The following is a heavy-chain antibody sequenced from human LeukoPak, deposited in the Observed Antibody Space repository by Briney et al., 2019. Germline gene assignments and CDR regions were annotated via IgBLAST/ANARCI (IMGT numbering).Heavy chain of an antibody. Sequence: ASMKVFFTGSGYALTGLCMHWVRQATGKGHEWMGGFDPEDGGTIYAQKFQGRVTMTEDTSTDTAYMELSSLRSEDTAVYYCATERRGVVVVAATQKGYYYGMDVWGQGTTVTVSS. V-gene: IGHV1-24*01. CDR1: GYALTGLC. D-gene: IGHD2-15*01. CDR3: ATERRGVVVVAATQKGYYYGMDV. J-gene: IGHJ6*02. CDR2: FDPEDGGT.